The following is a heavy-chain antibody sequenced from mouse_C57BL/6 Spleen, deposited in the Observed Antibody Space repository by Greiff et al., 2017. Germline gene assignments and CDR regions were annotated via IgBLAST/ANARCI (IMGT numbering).Heavy chain of an antibody. CDR1: GFTFSDYG. CDR3: ASRHYGGAMDY. J-gene: IGHJ4*01. V-gene: IGHV5-15*01. CDR2: ISNLAYSI. Sequence: EVQVVESGGGLVQPGGSLKFSCAASGFTFSDYGMAWVRQAPREGPEWVAFISNLAYSIYYADTVTGRFAISREKAKNTLYLEMSSLRSEDTAMYYCASRHYGGAMDYWGQGTSVTVSS. D-gene: IGHD1-2*01.